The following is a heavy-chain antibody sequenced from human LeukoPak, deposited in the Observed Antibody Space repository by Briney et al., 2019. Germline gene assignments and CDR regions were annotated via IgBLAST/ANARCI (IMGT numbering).Heavy chain of an antibody. CDR1: GGSFSGYY. V-gene: IGHV4-34*01. J-gene: IGHJ4*02. CDR2: INHSGST. CDR3: ARVRRGYSGYDYVMFDY. Sequence: PSETLSLTCAVYGGSFSGYYWSWIRQPPGKGLEWIGEINHSGSTNYNPSLKSRVTISVDTSKNQFSLELSSVTAADTAVYYCARVRRGYSGYDYVMFDYWGQGTLVTVSS. D-gene: IGHD5-12*01.